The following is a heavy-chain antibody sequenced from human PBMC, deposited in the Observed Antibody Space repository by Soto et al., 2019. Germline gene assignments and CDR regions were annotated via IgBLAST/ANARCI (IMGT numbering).Heavy chain of an antibody. Sequence: SETLSLTCAVSGYSISSSNWWGWIRQPPGKGLEWIGYIYYSGTTYYNPSLKSRVTMSVDTSKNQFSLKLTSVTAVDTAVYYCARHYAVVLYHFDYWGLGTLVTVS. CDR1: GYSISSSNW. CDR3: ARHYAVVLYHFDY. V-gene: IGHV4-28*01. CDR2: IYYSGTT. J-gene: IGHJ4*02. D-gene: IGHD2-15*01.